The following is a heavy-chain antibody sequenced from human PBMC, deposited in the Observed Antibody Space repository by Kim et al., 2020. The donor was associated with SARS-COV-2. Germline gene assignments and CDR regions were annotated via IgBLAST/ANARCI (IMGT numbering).Heavy chain of an antibody. D-gene: IGHD1-1*01. Sequence: GGSLRLSCAASGFSFSGYGMHWVRQAPGKGLEWVAVIRYDGSNQYYADSVKGRFTISRDNSKNTLDLQMNSLRAEDTAVYYCARDYNTWFDPWGQGTLVT. CDR3: ARDYNTWFDP. V-gene: IGHV3-33*01. CDR2: IRYDGSNQ. CDR1: GFSFSGYG. J-gene: IGHJ5*02.